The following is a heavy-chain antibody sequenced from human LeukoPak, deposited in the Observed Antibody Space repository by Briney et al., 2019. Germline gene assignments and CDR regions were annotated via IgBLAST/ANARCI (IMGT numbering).Heavy chain of an antibody. D-gene: IGHD1-26*01. CDR2: ISWNSGSM. V-gene: IGHV3-9*01. CDR3: AKDPQGSIVGASFDY. CDR1: GFTFSTFA. J-gene: IGHJ4*02. Sequence: PGGSLRLSCAASGFTFSTFAMIWVRQAPGKGLEWVSGISWNSGSMGYADSVKGRFTISRDNAKNSLYLQMNSLRAEDTALYYCAKDPQGSIVGASFDYWGQGTLVTVSS.